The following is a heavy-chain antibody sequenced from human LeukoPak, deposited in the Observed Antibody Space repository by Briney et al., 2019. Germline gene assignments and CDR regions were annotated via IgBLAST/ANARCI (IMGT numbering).Heavy chain of an antibody. D-gene: IGHD2-15*01. V-gene: IGHV4-59*08. CDR1: GASIGSYY. J-gene: IGHJ6*02. CDR2: ISQNGYT. CDR3: TRHDVVAVIGHGMAV. Sequence: KASETLSLTCTVSGASIGSYYWSWIRQPPGKGLEWIGYISQNGYTKYTPSLKSRVTISRDTSEKQFSLILSSVTAADTAVYYCTRHDVVAVIGHGMAVWGQGTTVTVSS.